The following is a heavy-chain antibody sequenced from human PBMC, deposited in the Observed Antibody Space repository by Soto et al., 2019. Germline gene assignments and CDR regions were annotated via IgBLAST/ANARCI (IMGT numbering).Heavy chain of an antibody. CDR3: ASRGTTATWSFDY. CDR2: INAGNGDT. Sequence: ASVKGACKAAGYGYTDYAMHWVRLAPGQRLEWMGWINAGNGDTKNSQKFQGRVTITRDTSASTGYMELSSLRSEDTSVYYCASRGTTATWSFDYWGQGTLVTVSS. CDR1: GYGYTDYA. D-gene: IGHD1-1*01. V-gene: IGHV1-3*01. J-gene: IGHJ4*02.